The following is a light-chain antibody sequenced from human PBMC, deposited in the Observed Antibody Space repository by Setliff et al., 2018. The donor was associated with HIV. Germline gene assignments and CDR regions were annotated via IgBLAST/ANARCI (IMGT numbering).Light chain of an antibody. CDR2: DAT. V-gene: IGLV2-23*01. CDR3: CSYADSNTFV. CDR1: SSDIGGYNS. J-gene: IGLJ1*01. Sequence: QSALTQPASVSGSPGQSITIPCTGTSSDIGGYNSVSWYQQHPDKAPKPMIYDATKRPSGVSNRFSGSKSGNTASLTISGLQAEDEADYYCCSYADSNTFVFGTGTKVTVL.